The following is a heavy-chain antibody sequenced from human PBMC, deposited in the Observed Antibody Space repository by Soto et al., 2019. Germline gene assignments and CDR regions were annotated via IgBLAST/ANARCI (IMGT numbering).Heavy chain of an antibody. CDR1: GFTFASSA. CDR2: IVVGSGNT. D-gene: IGHD3-10*01. J-gene: IGHJ3*02. CDR3: AAATSGSDAFDI. Sequence: SVKVSCKASGFTFASSAVQWVRQARGQRLEWIGWIVVGSGNTNYAQKFQERVTITRDMSTSTAYMELSSLRSEDTAVYYCAAATSGSDAFDIWGQGTMVTVSS. V-gene: IGHV1-58*01.